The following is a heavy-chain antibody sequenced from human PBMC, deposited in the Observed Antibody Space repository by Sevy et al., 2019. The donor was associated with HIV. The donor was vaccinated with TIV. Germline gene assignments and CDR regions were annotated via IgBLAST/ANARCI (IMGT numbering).Heavy chain of an antibody. V-gene: IGHV3-30*03. CDR1: GFSFSTHA. D-gene: IGHD6-19*01. CDR2: ISFDGSDK. J-gene: IGHJ4*02. Sequence: GGSLRLSCAASGFSFSTHAMHWVRQAPGKGLEWVAVISFDGSDKYYTDSVKGRFTISRDDSKNTLLKQVGSQRAEDTAVDYCARDAGYSTVWYPGYWGQGTLVTVSS. CDR3: ARDAGYSTVWYPGY.